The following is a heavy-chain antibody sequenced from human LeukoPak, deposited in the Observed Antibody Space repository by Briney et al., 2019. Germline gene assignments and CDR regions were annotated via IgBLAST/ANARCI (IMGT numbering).Heavy chain of an antibody. CDR3: ASLKNYYDSSGYLVTDAFDI. CDR1: GYTFTSYG. Sequence: ASVKASCKASGYTFTSYGINWVRQAPGQGLEGMGWISAYNGNTNYTQKLQGRVTMTTDTSTSTAYMELRSLRSDDTAVYYCASLKNYYDSSGYLVTDAFDIWGQGTMVTVSS. CDR2: ISAYNGNT. J-gene: IGHJ3*02. D-gene: IGHD3-22*01. V-gene: IGHV1-18*01.